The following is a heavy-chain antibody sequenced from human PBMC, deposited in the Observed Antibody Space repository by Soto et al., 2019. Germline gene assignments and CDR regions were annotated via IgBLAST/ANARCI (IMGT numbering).Heavy chain of an antibody. D-gene: IGHD6-19*01. CDR3: ASATSIAVAGKET. CDR1: GDTVTEYG. V-gene: IGHV1-18*01. Sequence: QVQLVQSGGEVKKPGASVKVSCKASGDTVTEYGISWVRQAPGHGLEWLGWISFYNGHTNYALKFQDRITFTTDTSTRTASMELRSLTSDDTAVYYWASATSIAVAGKETWGQGTLVTVSS. J-gene: IGHJ4*02. CDR2: ISFYNGHT.